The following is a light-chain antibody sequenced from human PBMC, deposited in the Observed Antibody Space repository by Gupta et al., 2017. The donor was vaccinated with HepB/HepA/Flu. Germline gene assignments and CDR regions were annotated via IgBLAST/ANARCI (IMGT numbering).Light chain of an antibody. V-gene: IGKV1D-12*01. Sequence: DIQMTQSPSSVSSSVGDRVTLSCRASQGISSWLAWYQQKPGKAPKLLIFAASNLQSGIPSRFSGSGSGTDFILTISSLQPEDFATYYCQQYNSSPRTFGQGTRVEIK. J-gene: IGKJ5*01. CDR1: QGISSW. CDR3: QQYNSSPRT. CDR2: AAS.